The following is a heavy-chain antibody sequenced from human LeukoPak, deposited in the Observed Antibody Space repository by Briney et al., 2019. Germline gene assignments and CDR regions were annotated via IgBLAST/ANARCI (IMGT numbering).Heavy chain of an antibody. D-gene: IGHD3-22*01. Sequence: GGSLRLSCAASGFTFSSYAMSWVRQAPGKGLEWVSGTSGSGSTTYYADSVKGRFTISRDNSKDTLYLQMNSLRAEDTAVYYCTKGYDSSGYYYHFDYWGQGTLVTVSS. V-gene: IGHV3-23*01. CDR3: TKGYDSSGYYYHFDY. CDR2: TSGSGSTT. CDR1: GFTFSSYA. J-gene: IGHJ4*02.